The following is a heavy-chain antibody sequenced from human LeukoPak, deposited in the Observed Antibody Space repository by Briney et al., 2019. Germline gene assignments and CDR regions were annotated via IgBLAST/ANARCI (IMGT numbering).Heavy chain of an antibody. V-gene: IGHV3-48*01. Sequence: GGSLRLSCAASGFTFSTYAMSWVRQAPGKGLEWVSYISSSSSTIYYADSVKGRFTISRDNAKNSLYLQMNSLRAEDTAVYYCARDFPTLGYWGQGTLVTVSS. CDR1: GFTFSTYA. CDR3: ARDFPTLGY. D-gene: IGHD2/OR15-2a*01. CDR2: ISSSSSTI. J-gene: IGHJ4*02.